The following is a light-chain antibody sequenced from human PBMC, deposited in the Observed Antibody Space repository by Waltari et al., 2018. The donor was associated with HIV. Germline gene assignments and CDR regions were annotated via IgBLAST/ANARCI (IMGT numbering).Light chain of an antibody. V-gene: IGLV2-23*02. J-gene: IGLJ3*02. CDR3: CSYAGSRVFVV. CDR2: EVT. Sequence: QSALTQPASVSGSPGQSITISCTGTGSYVGSYDLVSWYQQHPGKVPKLTISEVTKRPSGISNRFSCSKSGNTASLTIAGLQAEDEADYYCCSYAGSRVFVVFGGGTKVSVL. CDR1: GSYVGSYDL.